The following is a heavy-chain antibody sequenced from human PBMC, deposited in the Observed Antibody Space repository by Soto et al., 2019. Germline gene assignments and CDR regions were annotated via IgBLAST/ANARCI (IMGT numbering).Heavy chain of an antibody. CDR1: GGSISSYY. D-gene: IGHD5-12*01. V-gene: IGHV4-59*01. CDR3: ARGVVATIGPFFDY. J-gene: IGHJ4*02. CDR2: IYYSGST. Sequence: SETLSLTCTVSGGSISSYYWSWIRQPPGKGLEWIGYIYYSGSTNYNPSLKSRVTISVDTSKNQFSLKLSSVTAADTAVYYCARGVVATIGPFFDYWGQGTLVTVSS.